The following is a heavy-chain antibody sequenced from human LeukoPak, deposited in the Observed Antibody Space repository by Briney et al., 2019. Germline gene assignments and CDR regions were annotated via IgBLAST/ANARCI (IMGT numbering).Heavy chain of an antibody. Sequence: ASVKVSCKASGGTFSSYAIGWVRQAPGQGLEWMGGIIPIFGTANYAQKFQGRVTITADESTSTAYMELSSLRSEDTAVYYCARNYCSSTSCENYYYYGMDVWGQGTTVTVSS. J-gene: IGHJ6*02. CDR3: ARNYCSSTSCENYYYYGMDV. CDR2: IIPIFGTA. D-gene: IGHD2-2*01. CDR1: GGTFSSYA. V-gene: IGHV1-69*13.